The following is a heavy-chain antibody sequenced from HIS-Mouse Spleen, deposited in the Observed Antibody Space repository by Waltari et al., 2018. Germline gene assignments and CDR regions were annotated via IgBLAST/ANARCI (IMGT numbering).Heavy chain of an antibody. CDR1: GFTFSSYA. CDR2: ISYDGSNK. Sequence: QVQLVESRGGVVQPGRSLRLSCAASGFTFSSYAMHWVRQAPGKGLEWVAFISYDGSNKYYADSVKGRFTISRDNSKNTLYLQMNSLRAEDTAVYYCARPEERYLVVPAAFDYWGQGTLVTVSS. V-gene: IGHV3-30*04. CDR3: ARPEERYLVVPAAFDY. D-gene: IGHD2-2*01. J-gene: IGHJ4*02.